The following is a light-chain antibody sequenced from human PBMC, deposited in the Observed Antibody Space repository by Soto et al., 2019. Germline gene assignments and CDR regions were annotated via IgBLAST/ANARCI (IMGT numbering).Light chain of an antibody. CDR1: QSISSY. CDR3: QQSYSTSRSRT. Sequence: DIQMTQSPSSLSASVGDRVTITCRASQSISSYLNWYQQKPGKAPKLLIYAASSLQSGVPSRFSCRGPGTDFTLTISSLQPEDFATYYCQQSYSTSRSRTVGQGTKLEIK. J-gene: IGKJ2*02. CDR2: AAS. V-gene: IGKV1-39*01.